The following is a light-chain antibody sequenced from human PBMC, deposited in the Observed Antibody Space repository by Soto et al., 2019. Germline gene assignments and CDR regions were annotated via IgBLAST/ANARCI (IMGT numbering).Light chain of an antibody. V-gene: IGLV2-8*01. CDR1: SSDVGGYKY. CDR3: SSYAGINNLGV. CDR2: EVN. J-gene: IGLJ1*01. Sequence: QSVLTQPPSASGSPGQSVTISCTGTSSDVGGYKYVSWYQQHPGKAPKLMIFEVNKRPSGLPDRFSGSKSGNTASLTVSGLQAEDEADYYCSSYAGINNLGVFGTGTKVTVL.